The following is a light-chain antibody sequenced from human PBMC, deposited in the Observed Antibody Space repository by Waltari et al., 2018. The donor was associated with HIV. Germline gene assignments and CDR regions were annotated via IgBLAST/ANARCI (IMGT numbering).Light chain of an antibody. CDR2: GNS. Sequence: QSVLTQPPSVSGAPGQRVTISCTRSSPNTGRGYEVHWYQQLPGTAPKLLIYGNSNRPSGVPDRFSGSKSGTSASLAITGLQAEDEADYYCQSYDSSLSGSGVFGGGTKLTVL. V-gene: IGLV1-40*01. CDR3: QSYDSSLSGSGV. CDR1: SPNTGRGYE. J-gene: IGLJ3*02.